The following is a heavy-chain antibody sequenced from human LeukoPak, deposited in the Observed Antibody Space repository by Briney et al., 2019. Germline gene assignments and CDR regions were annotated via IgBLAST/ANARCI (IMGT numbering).Heavy chain of an antibody. CDR1: GFTFSNYW. J-gene: IGHJ4*02. CDR2: MKQDGSEK. Sequence: GGSLRLSCAASGFTFSNYWMSWVRQAPGKGLEWVASMKQDGSEKFYVDSVNGRFTISRDNAKNSLSLQMNSLRAEDTAVYYCAREGTPGYWGQGTLVTVSS. CDR3: AREGTPGY. D-gene: IGHD1-7*01. V-gene: IGHV3-7*01.